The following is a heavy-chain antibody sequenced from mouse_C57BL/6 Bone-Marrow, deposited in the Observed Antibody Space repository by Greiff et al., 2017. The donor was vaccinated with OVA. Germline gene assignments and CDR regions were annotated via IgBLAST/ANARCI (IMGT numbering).Heavy chain of an antibody. Sequence: EVQLQESGGDLVKPGGSLKLSCAASGFTFSSYGMSWVRQTPDKRLEWVATISSGGSYTYYPDSVKGRFTISRDNAKNTLYLQMSSLKSEDTAMYYCARQGDYSNPWFAYWGQGTLVTVSA. D-gene: IGHD2-5*01. CDR2: ISSGGSYT. V-gene: IGHV5-6*01. J-gene: IGHJ3*01. CDR3: ARQGDYSNPWFAY. CDR1: GFTFSSYG.